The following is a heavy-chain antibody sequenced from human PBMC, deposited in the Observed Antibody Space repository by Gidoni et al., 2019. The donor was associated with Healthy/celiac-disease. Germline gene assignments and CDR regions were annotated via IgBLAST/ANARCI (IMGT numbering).Heavy chain of an antibody. CDR3: AREALVGATFDY. V-gene: IGHV3-30-3*01. CDR2: ISYDGSNK. D-gene: IGHD1-26*01. CDR1: GFTFSSYA. Sequence: QVQLVESGGGVVPPGRSLRLSCAASGFTFSSYAMHWVRQAPGKGLEWVAVISYDGSNKYYADSVKGRFTISRDNSKNTLYLQMNSLRAEDTAVYYCAREALVGATFDYWGQGTLVTVSS. J-gene: IGHJ4*02.